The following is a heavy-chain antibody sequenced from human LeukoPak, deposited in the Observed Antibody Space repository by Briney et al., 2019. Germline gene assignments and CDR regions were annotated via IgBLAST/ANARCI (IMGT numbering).Heavy chain of an antibody. CDR1: GFTFSSYA. CDR2: ISGSGGST. CDR3: AKGGVDVDTAISI. J-gene: IGHJ3*02. Sequence: GGSLRLSCAASGFTFSSYAMSWVRQAPGKGLEWVSAISGSGGSTYYADSVKGRFTISRDNSKNTLYLQMNSLRAEDTVVYYCAKGGVDVDTAISILGQGTMVTVSS. V-gene: IGHV3-23*01. D-gene: IGHD5-18*01.